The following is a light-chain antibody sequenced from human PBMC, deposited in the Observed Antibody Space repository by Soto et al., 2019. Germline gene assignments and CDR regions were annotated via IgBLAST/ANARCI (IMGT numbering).Light chain of an antibody. CDR2: GVS. Sequence: EIVLTQSPGTLSLSPGEGATLSCRASQSVSSNNLAWYHQKPGQTPRLLIYGVSSRATGIPDRFSGSGSGTDFTLTISRLEPEDFAVYYCQQYDNSITFGQGTRLEIE. CDR1: QSVSSNN. V-gene: IGKV3-20*01. CDR3: QQYDNSIT. J-gene: IGKJ5*01.